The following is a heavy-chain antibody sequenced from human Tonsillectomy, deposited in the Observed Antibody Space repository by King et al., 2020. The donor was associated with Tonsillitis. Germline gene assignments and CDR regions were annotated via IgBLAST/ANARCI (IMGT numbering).Heavy chain of an antibody. V-gene: IGHV1-69*01. CDR2: IIPIFGTA. D-gene: IGHD6-13*01. J-gene: IGHJ3*02. CDR3: AREGQSSSYAFDI. Sequence: VQLVESGAEVKKPGSSVKVSCKASGGTFSSYAISWVRQAPGQGLEWMGGIIPIFGTANYAQKFQGRVTITADESTSRAYMELSSLRSEDTAAYYCAREGQSSSYAFDIWGQGTMVTVSS. CDR1: GGTFSSYA.